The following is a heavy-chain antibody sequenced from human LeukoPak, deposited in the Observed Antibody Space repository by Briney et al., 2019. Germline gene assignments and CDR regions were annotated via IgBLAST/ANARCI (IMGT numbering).Heavy chain of an antibody. CDR2: IYPGDSDT. J-gene: IGHJ4*02. V-gene: IGHV5-51*01. CDR1: GYSFTTYW. CDR3: ARLLVGATRGFDY. D-gene: IGHD1-26*01. Sequence: GESLKISCKGSGYSFTTYWIGWVRQMPGKGLEWMGIIYPGDSDTRYSPSFQGQVTISADKPISTAYLQWSSLKASDSAMYYCARLLVGATRGFDYWGQGTLVTVSS.